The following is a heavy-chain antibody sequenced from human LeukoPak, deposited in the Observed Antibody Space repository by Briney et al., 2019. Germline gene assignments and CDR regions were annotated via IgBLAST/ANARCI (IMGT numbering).Heavy chain of an antibody. CDR1: GYTFTSYD. D-gene: IGHD5-24*01. J-gene: IGHJ4*02. CDR3: ARGAEMADFDY. CDR2: INPSGGST. Sequence: ASVKVSCKASGYTFTSYDINWVRQATGQGLEWMGIINPSGGSTSYAQKFQGRVTMTRDTSTSTVYMELSSLRSEDTAVYYCARGAEMADFDYWGQGTLVTVSS. V-gene: IGHV1-46*01.